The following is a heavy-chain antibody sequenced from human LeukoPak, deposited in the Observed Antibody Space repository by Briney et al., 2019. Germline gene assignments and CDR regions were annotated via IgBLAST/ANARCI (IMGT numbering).Heavy chain of an antibody. CDR3: ARLPGGDHYFDY. CDR2: IYPGDSDT. D-gene: IGHD2-21*01. J-gene: IGHJ4*02. CDR1: GYSFTSYW. V-gene: IGHV5-51*01. Sequence: GASLKISCKGSGYSFTSYWIGWGRAMRRKGLEWMGIIYPGDSDTRYSPSFQGQVTTSADTSISTAYLQWSSLKAPDTAMYYCARLPGGDHYFDYWGEGTLVTASS.